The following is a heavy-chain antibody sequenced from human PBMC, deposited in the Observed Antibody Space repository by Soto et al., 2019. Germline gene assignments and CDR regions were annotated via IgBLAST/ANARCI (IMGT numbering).Heavy chain of an antibody. D-gene: IGHD4-17*01. CDR2: IRSNSDTI. J-gene: IGHJ4*02. CDR1: GFTADDYA. Sequence: EVQLVESGGGLVQPGRSLRLSCVASGFTADDYAMHWVRQAPGKGLEWVSGIRSNSDTIDYADPVKGRFNISRANAKNSLFLQMNRRRPEKTALYYCAKDMKRGEMTTIHYFDYWGQGTLVTVSS. CDR3: AKDMKRGEMTTIHYFDY. V-gene: IGHV3-9*02.